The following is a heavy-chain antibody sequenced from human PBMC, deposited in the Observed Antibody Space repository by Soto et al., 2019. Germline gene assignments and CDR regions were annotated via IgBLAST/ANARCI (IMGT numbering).Heavy chain of an antibody. D-gene: IGHD3-22*01. J-gene: IGHJ4*02. Sequence: QVQLQESGPGLVKPSQTLSLICTVSGGSISSGGYYWSWIRQHPGKGLEWIGYIYSSGSTYYNPSLKRRLTISLDTSKNHFSLNLNSVTAADTAVYYCARDGDGSGYFLDYWGQGALVTVSS. CDR2: IYSSGST. CDR1: GGSISSGGYY. V-gene: IGHV4-31*03. CDR3: ARDGDGSGYFLDY.